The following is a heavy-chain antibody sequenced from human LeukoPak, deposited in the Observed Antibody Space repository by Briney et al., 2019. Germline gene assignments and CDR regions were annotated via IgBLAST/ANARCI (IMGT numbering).Heavy chain of an antibody. V-gene: IGHV4-34*01. CDR3: ARKPIFGAGRHWYYFDY. CDR1: GGSFSGFY. J-gene: IGHJ4*02. Sequence: SETLSLTCGVYGGSFSGFYWSWIRQAPGKGLEWIGEINHSGSTNYKPSLNSRVTMSVDTSKNQFSLTLRSVTAADTAVYFCARKPIFGAGRHWYYFDYWGQGSLVTVSS. CDR2: INHSGST. D-gene: IGHD3-10*01.